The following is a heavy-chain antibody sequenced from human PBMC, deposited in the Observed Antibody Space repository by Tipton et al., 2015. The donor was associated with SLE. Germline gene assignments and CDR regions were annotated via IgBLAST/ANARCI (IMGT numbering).Heavy chain of an antibody. CDR1: GYSISSGYY. Sequence: TLSLTCAVSGYSISSGYYWGWIRQPPGKGLEWIGSIYHSGSTYYTPSLKSRVTISVDTSKNQFSLKLSSVTAADTAVYYCASFGITMVQGVIIRAFDIWGQGTMVTVSS. CDR2: IYHSGST. D-gene: IGHD3-10*01. CDR3: ASFGITMVQGVIIRAFDI. V-gene: IGHV4-38-2*01. J-gene: IGHJ3*02.